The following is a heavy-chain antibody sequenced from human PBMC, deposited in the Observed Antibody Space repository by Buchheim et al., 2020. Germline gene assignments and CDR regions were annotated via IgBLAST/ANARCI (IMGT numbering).Heavy chain of an antibody. CDR3: ARTPGIVGANFDY. V-gene: IGHV1-69*09. CDR2: IIPILGIA. J-gene: IGHJ4*02. D-gene: IGHD1-26*01. CDR1: GYTFTGYY. Sequence: QVQLVQSGAEVKKPGASVKVSCKASGYTFTGYYMHWVRQAPGQGLEWMGRIIPILGIANYAQKFQGRVTITADKSTSTAYMELSSLRSEDTAVYYCARTPGIVGANFDYWGQGTL.